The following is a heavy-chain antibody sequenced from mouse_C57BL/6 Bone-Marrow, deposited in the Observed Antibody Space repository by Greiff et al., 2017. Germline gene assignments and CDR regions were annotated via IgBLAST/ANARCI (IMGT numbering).Heavy chain of an antibody. V-gene: IGHV3-6*01. D-gene: IGHD1-1*01. CDR1: GYSITSGYY. J-gene: IGHJ1*03. Sequence: EVQLQESGPGLVKPSQSLSLTCSVTGYSITSGYYWNWIRQFPGNKLEWMGYISYDGSNNYNPSLKNRISITRDTSKNQLFLKLNSVTTEDTATYYCAREKHYYYGSSYWYFDVWGTGTTVTVSS. CDR3: AREKHYYYGSSYWYFDV. CDR2: ISYDGSN.